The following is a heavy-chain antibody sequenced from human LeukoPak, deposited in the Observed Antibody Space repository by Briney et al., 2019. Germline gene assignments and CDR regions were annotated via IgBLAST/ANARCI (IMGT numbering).Heavy chain of an antibody. CDR1: GFTVSSNY. V-gene: IGHV3-53*01. CDR2: IYSDGST. Sequence: GGSERLSCAASGFTVSSNYMNWVRQAPGKGLEWVSIIYSDGSTYYADSVKGRFTISRDNSKNTLYLQMNSLRAEDTAVYYCAKRRAVAGPPGYFQHWGQGTLVTVSS. J-gene: IGHJ1*01. D-gene: IGHD6-19*01. CDR3: AKRRAVAGPPGYFQH.